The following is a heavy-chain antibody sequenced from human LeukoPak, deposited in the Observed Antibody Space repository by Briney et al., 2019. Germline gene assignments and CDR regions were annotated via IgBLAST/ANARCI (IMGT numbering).Heavy chain of an antibody. D-gene: IGHD6-19*01. CDR2: VSDNGVIT. J-gene: IGHJ4*02. CDR1: GFTFSGYA. V-gene: IGHV3-23*01. Sequence: GGSLRLSCAASGFTFSGYAMSWVRQAPGTGLEWVSLVSDNGVITYYADSVKGRFTISRDNSKNTLYLQMNNLRVEDTAVYYCARTRAVAPLYQRDYWGQGNRVTVSS. CDR3: ARTRAVAPLYQRDY.